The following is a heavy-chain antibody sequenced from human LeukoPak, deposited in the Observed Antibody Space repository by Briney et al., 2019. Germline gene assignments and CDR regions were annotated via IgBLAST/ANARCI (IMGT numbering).Heavy chain of an antibody. V-gene: IGHV4-59*01. Sequence: SETLSLTCTVSGGSISGYYWSWIRQPPGKGLEWIGYVYHTGHTHYSPSLKSRVTVSLDTSRNQVSLILSSVTAADTAVYYCARHRFGHLFDYWGQGTLVFVSS. J-gene: IGHJ4*02. D-gene: IGHD3-16*01. CDR3: ARHRFGHLFDY. CDR1: GGSISGYY. CDR2: VYHTGHT.